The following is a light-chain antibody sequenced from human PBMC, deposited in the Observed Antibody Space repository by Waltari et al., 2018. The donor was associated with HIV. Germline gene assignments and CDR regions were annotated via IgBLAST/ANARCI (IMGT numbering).Light chain of an antibody. V-gene: IGLV2-14*01. Sequence: QSALTQPASVPGPPRQSTPTPCALTYYYYFSWYQRHPGKAPKVIIYEVSNRPSGLSNRVAGSKSGNTATLTISGLQPEDEADYFCTSYITSATPVFGRGTKVTVL. CDR3: TSYITSATPV. CDR1: ALTYYYY. J-gene: IGLJ2*01. CDR2: EVS.